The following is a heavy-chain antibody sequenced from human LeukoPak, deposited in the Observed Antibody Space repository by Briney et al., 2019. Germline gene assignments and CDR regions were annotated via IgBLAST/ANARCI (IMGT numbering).Heavy chain of an antibody. CDR1: GYTFTSYD. CDR3: ARGTFVQGIDY. CDR2: MNPNSGNT. Sequence: GASVKVSCKASGYTFTSYDINWVRQATGQGFEWMGWMNPNSGNTGYAQKFQGRVTITRNTSISTAYMELSSLRSEDTAVYYCARGTFVQGIDYWGQGTLVTVSS. J-gene: IGHJ4*02. V-gene: IGHV1-8*03. D-gene: IGHD2/OR15-2a*01.